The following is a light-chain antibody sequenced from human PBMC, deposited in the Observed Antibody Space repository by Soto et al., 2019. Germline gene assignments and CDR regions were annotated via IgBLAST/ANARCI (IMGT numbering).Light chain of an antibody. CDR2: EVN. V-gene: IGLV2-23*02. CDR3: CSYVDSSTSYV. CDR1: RSDVGSYNL. Sequence: LTQPASVSGSPGQSITISCTGTRSDVGSYNLVSWFQQHPGKAPKLLIYEVNRRPSGISNRFSGSKSGSTASLTVSGLQAEDEADYYCCSYVDSSTSYVFGSGTKVTVL. J-gene: IGLJ1*01.